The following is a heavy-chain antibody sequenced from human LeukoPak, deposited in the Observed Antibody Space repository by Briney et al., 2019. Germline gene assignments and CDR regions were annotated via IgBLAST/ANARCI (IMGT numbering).Heavy chain of an antibody. V-gene: IGHV4-34*01. J-gene: IGHJ4*02. CDR2: INHSGST. D-gene: IGHD6-19*01. CDR1: RGSFSSYY. Sequence: SETLSLTCAAYRGSFSSYYWTWIRQPPGKGLERIGEINHSGSTKYNPSLRSRVSISADTSKSQFSLRLSSVTAADSAVYYCAAYQPPSSGWCYYWGQGTLVTVSS. CDR3: AAYQPPSSGWCYY.